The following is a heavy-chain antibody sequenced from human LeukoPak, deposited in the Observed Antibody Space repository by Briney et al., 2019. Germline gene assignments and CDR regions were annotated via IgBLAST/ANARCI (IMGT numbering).Heavy chain of an antibody. Sequence: SETLSLTCTVSGGSIRSDYWSWIRQPPGKGLEWIGYMSYSGSTNYNPSLKSRVTISLDTPKNQFSLRLSSVTAADTAVYYCARGPRADVTPFTTYYFYGMDVWGQGTTVTVS. CDR2: MSYSGST. J-gene: IGHJ6*02. D-gene: IGHD2-21*02. CDR1: GGSIRSDY. CDR3: ARGPRADVTPFTTYYFYGMDV. V-gene: IGHV4-59*08.